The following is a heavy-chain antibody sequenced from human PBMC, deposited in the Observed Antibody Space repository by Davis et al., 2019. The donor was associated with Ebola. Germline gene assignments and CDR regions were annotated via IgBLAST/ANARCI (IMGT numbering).Heavy chain of an antibody. CDR2: IYHSGST. CDR1: GGSISSSNW. CDR3: ARDAVAFSSGWYDY. Sequence: PGGSLRLSCVVSGGSISSSNWWSWVRQPPGKGLEWIGEIYHSGSTNYNPSLKSRVTISVDRSKNQFSLKLTSVTAADTAIYYCARDAVAFSSGWYDYWGQGTLVTVSS. D-gene: IGHD6-19*01. J-gene: IGHJ4*02. V-gene: IGHV4-4*02.